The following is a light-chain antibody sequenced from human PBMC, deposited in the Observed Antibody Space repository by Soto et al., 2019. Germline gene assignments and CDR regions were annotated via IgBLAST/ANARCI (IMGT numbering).Light chain of an antibody. J-gene: IGKJ1*01. CDR3: QQYGSSPPWT. CDR1: QSVSGSY. V-gene: IGKV3-20*01. Sequence: ESLFSQSPSTLAFSPGGIATLSFRARQSVSGSYLAWYQQKPGQAPRLLIYGASSRATGIPDRFSGSGSGTDFTLTISRLEPEDFAVYYCQQYGSSPPWTFGQGTKVDIK. CDR2: GAS.